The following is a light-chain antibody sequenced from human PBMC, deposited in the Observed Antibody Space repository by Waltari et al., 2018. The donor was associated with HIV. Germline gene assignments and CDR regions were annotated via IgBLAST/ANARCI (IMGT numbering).Light chain of an antibody. J-gene: IGLJ2*01. V-gene: IGLV3-1*01. CDR2: QDN. CDR1: HLGHKY. CDR3: QAWDTSGVV. Sequence: SSELIQPTSMSVSPGQNASIPCSGDHLGHKYASWYQQKPGQSPVLVMYQDNKRPSDIPERFSGSNSGDTATLTISGTQALDEADYYCQAWDTSGVVFGGGTKLTVL.